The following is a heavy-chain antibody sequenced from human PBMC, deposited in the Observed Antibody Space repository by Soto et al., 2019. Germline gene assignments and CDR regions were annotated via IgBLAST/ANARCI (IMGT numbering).Heavy chain of an antibody. CDR1: GYTFTSYG. CDR3: ASGGVLMAVARDAFDI. Sequence: ASVKVSCKASGYTFTSYGISCVRQAPGQGLEWMGWISAYNGNTNYAQKLQGRVTMTTDTSTSTAYMELRSLRSDDTAVYYCASGGVLMAVARDAFDIWGQGTMVTVSS. J-gene: IGHJ3*02. D-gene: IGHD6-19*01. V-gene: IGHV1-18*01. CDR2: ISAYNGNT.